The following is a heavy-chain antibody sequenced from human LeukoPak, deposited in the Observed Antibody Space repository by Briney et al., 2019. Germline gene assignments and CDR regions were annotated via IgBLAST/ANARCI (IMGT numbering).Heavy chain of an antibody. Sequence: PGRSLRLSCAASGFTFDDYAMHWVRQAPGKGLEWVSGISWDSGSIGYADSVKGRFTISRDNAKNSLYLQMNSLRAEDTALYYCARGSTVGAELWGQGTLVTVSS. D-gene: IGHD1-26*01. CDR1: GFTFDDYA. CDR2: ISWDSGSI. J-gene: IGHJ4*02. V-gene: IGHV3-9*01. CDR3: ARGSTVGAEL.